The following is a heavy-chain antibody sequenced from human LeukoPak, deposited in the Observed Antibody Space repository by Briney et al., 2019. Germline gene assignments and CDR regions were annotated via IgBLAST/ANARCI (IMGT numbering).Heavy chain of an antibody. CDR2: MSFDVNNK. V-gene: IGHV3-30*04. D-gene: IGHD2-2*02. J-gene: IGHJ4*02. Sequence: PGRSLRLSCVTSGFTFSSYAFHWVRQAPGKGLEWVATMSFDVNNKYYADSVRGRFTISRDNSKNTLYLQMNSLGAEDTAVYSCARGYCTSSSCHNDYWGQGTLVTVSS. CDR3: ARGYCTSSSCHNDY. CDR1: GFTFSSYA.